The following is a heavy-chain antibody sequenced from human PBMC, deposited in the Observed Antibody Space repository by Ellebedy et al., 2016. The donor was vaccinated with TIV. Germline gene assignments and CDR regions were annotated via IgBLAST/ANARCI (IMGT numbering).Heavy chain of an antibody. CDR3: ASGYSGGWYGIDQ. CDR2: ISSSSSTI. V-gene: IGHV3-48*02. D-gene: IGHD6-19*01. J-gene: IGHJ4*02. CDR1: GFTFSSYS. Sequence: GGSLRLSCAASGFTFSSYSMNWVRQAPGKGLEWVSYISSSSSTIYYADSVKGRFTISRDNAKNSMYLQMNSLRDEDTAVYYCASGYSGGWYGIDQWGQGTLVTVSS.